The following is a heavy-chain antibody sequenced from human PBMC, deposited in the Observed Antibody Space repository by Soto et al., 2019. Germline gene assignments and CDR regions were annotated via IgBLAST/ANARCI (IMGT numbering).Heavy chain of an antibody. J-gene: IGHJ4*02. Sequence: SETLSLTCTVSGGSITSGDYSGSWIRQPPGKGLEWIGYIHSGGSIYFNSSLKSRVTISLDTSRNQFSLDLISVTAADTAVYYFAIYGGESHFVYCGQG. CDR1: GGSITSGDYS. CDR2: IHSGGSI. V-gene: IGHV4-30-4*01. D-gene: IGHD3-16*01. CDR3: AIYGGESHFVY.